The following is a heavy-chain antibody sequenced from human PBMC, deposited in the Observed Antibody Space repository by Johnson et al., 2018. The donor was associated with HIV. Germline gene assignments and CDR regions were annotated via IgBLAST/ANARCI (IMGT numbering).Heavy chain of an antibody. J-gene: IGHJ3*02. CDR1: GFTFSSYA. V-gene: IGHV3-23*04. Sequence: VQLVESGGGLVQPGGSLRLSCAASGFTFSSYAMSWVRQAPGKGLEWVSAISGSGGSTYYADSVKGRFTISRDNSKYTLYLQMNSLRAEDTAVYYCARRSSGWYGAFDIWGQGTMVTVSS. CDR2: ISGSGGST. D-gene: IGHD6-19*01. CDR3: ARRSSGWYGAFDI.